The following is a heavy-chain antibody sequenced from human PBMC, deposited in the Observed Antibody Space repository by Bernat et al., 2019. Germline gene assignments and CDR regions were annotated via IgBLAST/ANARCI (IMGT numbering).Heavy chain of an antibody. CDR1: GFSLSTSGMC. Sequence: QVTLRESGPALVKPTQTLTLTCTFSGFSLSTSGMCVSWIRQPPGKALEWLARIDWDDDKYYSTSLKTRLTISKDTSKNQVVLTMANMDPVDTATYYCARLLCPLGVIDYWGQGTLVTVSS. CDR2: IDWDDDK. V-gene: IGHV2-70*15. CDR3: ARLLCPLGVIDY. D-gene: IGHD3-16*01. J-gene: IGHJ4*02.